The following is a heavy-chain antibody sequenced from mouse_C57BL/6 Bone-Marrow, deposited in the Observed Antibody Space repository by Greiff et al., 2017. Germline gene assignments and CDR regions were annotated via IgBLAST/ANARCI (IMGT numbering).Heavy chain of an antibody. V-gene: IGHV1-39*01. J-gene: IGHJ4*01. Sequence: VQLQQSGPELVKPGASVKISCKASGYSFTDYNMNWVKQSNGKSLEWIGVINPNNGTTSYNQKFKGKATLTVDQSSSTAYMQLNILTSEDSAVYYCASGYDYGYAIYYWCWGNAVTFSS. CDR3: ASGYDYGYAIYY. CDR2: INPNNGTT. CDR1: GYSFTDYN. D-gene: IGHD2-4*01.